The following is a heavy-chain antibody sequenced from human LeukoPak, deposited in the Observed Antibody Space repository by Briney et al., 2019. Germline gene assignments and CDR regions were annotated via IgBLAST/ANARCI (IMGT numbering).Heavy chain of an antibody. D-gene: IGHD4-23*01. CDR2: INPTGDST. J-gene: IGHJ4*02. CDR1: VYTFSSYY. CDR3: AREASGGYFDY. V-gene: IGHV1-46*01. Sequence: ASVKVSCKASVYTFSSYYMHWARQAPGQGLEWVGLINPTGDSTNYAQNFRGRVTMTRDTSTSTVYMDLSSLRSEDTAVYYCAREASGGYFDYWGQGTLVTVSS.